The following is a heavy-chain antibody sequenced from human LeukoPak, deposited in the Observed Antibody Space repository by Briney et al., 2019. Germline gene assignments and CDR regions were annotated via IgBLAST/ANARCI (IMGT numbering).Heavy chain of an antibody. CDR3: ASGAGWESGY. CDR2: IDQDGSEK. CDR1: GFTFSSYG. J-gene: IGHJ4*02. Sequence: GRSLRLSCAASGFTFSSYGMHWVRQTPEKGLEWVANIDQDGSEKNYVDSVKGRFTISRDNAKNSLFLQMNSLRAEDTAIYYCASGAGWESGYWGQGTLVTVSS. D-gene: IGHD1-26*01. V-gene: IGHV3-7*01.